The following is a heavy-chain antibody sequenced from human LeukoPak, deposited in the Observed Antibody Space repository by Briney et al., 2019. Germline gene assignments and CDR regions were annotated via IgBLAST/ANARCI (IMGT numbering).Heavy chain of an antibody. CDR3: ARDLGSSGPYFDY. V-gene: IGHV3-30*04. J-gene: IGHJ4*02. CDR1: GFTFSSYA. D-gene: IGHD3-22*01. CDR2: ISYDGSNK. Sequence: GGSLRLSCAASGFTFSSYAMHWVRQAPGKGLEWVAVISYDGSNKYYADSVKGRFTISRDNSKNTLYLQMNRLRAEDTAVYYCARDLGSSGPYFDYWGQGTLVTVSS.